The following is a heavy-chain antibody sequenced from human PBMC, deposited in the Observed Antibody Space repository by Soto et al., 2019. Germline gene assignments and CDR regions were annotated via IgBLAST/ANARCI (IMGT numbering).Heavy chain of an antibody. CDR1: GFTFSNAW. CDR2: IKSKTDGGTT. V-gene: IGHV3-15*01. CDR3: TTEQTRLYYYGSGSTSYYGMDV. Sequence: EVQLVESGGGLVKPGGSLRLSCAASGFTFSNAWMSWVRQAPGKGLEWVGRIKSKTDGGTTDYAAPVKGRFTISRDDSKNTLYLQMNSLKTEDTAVYYCTTEQTRLYYYGSGSTSYYGMDVWGQGTTVTVSS. J-gene: IGHJ6*02. D-gene: IGHD3-10*01.